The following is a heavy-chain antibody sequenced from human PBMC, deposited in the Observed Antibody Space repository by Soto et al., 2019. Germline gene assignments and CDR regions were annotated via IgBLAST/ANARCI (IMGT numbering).Heavy chain of an antibody. CDR2: IYWDDDK. CDR3: AHRPSYWYFDL. V-gene: IGHV2-5*02. J-gene: IGHJ2*01. CDR1: GFSLSTSGVG. Sequence: QITLKESGPTPVKPTQTLTLTCAFSGFSLSTSGVGVGWIRQPPGKALEWLALIYWDDDKRYSPSLKSRLTITKDTFKNQVVLTMTNMDPVDTATYYCAHRPSYWYFDLWGRGTLVTVSS.